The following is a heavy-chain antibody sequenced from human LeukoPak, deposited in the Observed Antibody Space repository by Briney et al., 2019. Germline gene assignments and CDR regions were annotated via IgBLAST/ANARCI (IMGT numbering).Heavy chain of an antibody. J-gene: IGHJ6*03. CDR2: INHSGST. V-gene: IGHV4-34*01. D-gene: IGHD3-3*01. CDR3: ARGKRYLYDFWSGYHYYYYYMDV. CDR1: GGSFSGYY. Sequence: SETLSLTCAVYGGSFSGYYWSWIRQPPGKGLEWIGEINHSGSTNYNPSLKSQVTISVDTSKNQFSLKLSSVTAADTAVYYCARGKRYLYDFWSGYHYYYYYMDVWGKGTTVTVSS.